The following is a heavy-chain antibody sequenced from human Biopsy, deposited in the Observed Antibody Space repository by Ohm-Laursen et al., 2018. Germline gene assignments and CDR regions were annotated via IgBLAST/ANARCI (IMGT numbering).Heavy chain of an antibody. CDR2: MSPNTGNT. D-gene: IGHD1-26*01. J-gene: IGHJ4*02. CDR1: GHTFTSHD. Sequence: ASVKASCKASGHTFTSHDINWVRQATGQGLEWMGWMSPNTGNTVYAQRFRDRVTMTSDTSTGTAYMELTSLTSDDTAVYFCARWETTLGRSLDSWGQGTLVAVSS. V-gene: IGHV1-8*01. CDR3: ARWETTLGRSLDS.